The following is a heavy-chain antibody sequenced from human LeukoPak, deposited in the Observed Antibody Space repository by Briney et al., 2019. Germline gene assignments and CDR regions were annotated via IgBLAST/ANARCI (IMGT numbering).Heavy chain of an antibody. J-gene: IGHJ4*02. CDR2: INSNTGAT. CDR3: VRAVTRGGF. D-gene: IGHD3-16*01. V-gene: IGHV1-2*02. CDR1: GSTFTDYY. Sequence: ASVKVSCKASGSTFTDYYMHWARQAPGQGPEWMGWINSNTGATNYAQNIQGRVTMTRDTSISTAYMDLSRLTSDDTAMYYCVRAVTRGGFWGQGTLVTVSS.